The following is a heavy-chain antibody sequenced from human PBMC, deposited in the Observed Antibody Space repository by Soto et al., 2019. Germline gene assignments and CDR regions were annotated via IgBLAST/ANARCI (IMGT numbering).Heavy chain of an antibody. CDR1: GGTFYTYT. CDR2: ITPIYPTT. CDR3: ARIPRYSFPTSDDLDS. J-gene: IGHJ4*02. D-gene: IGHD5-18*01. Sequence: VPCKASGGTFYTYTFSWVRQAPGQGLEWMGSITPIYPTTNYAEKFQGRLTVTADGSTNTAYMELNSLTSEDTAVYYCARIPRYSFPTSDDLDSWGQGTLVTVSS. V-gene: IGHV1-69*15.